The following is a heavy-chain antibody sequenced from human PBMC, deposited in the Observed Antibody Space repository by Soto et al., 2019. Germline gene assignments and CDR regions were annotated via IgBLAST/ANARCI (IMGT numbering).Heavy chain of an antibody. V-gene: IGHV4-34*02. J-gene: IGHJ3*02. Sequence: QVQLQQGGAGLLKPSETLSLTCAVSGGSFIGYYWNWIRQPPGKGLEWIGEIDHSGSTSYNPSLKNRVNISVDTSKRQISLKLSSVTAADTAVYYCAGETSDYDILTAPTTFDIWGQGTMVAVSS. CDR1: GGSFIGYY. CDR3: AGETSDYDILTAPTTFDI. D-gene: IGHD3-9*01. CDR2: IDHSGST.